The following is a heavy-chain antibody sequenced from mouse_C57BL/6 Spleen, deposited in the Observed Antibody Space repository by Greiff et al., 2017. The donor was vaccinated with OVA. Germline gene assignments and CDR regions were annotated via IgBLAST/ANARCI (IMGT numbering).Heavy chain of an antibody. Sequence: QVQLQQSGAELVRPGTSVKVSCKASGYAFTNYLIEWVKQRPGQGLEWIGVINPGSGGTNYNEKFKGKATLTADKASSTAYMQLSSLTSEDSAVYVCARGDYYGSSDYWGQGTTLTVSS. D-gene: IGHD1-1*01. J-gene: IGHJ2*01. CDR3: ARGDYYGSSDY. CDR1: GYAFTNYL. CDR2: INPGSGGT. V-gene: IGHV1-54*01.